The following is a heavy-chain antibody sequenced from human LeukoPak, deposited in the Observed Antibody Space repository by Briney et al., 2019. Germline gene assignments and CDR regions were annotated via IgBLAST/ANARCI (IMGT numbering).Heavy chain of an antibody. CDR2: IFPGDSDT. V-gene: IGHV5-51*01. CDR1: EYRFSDYW. CDR3: VRQFGQRTLDY. D-gene: IGHD3-10*01. J-gene: IGHJ4*02. Sequence: GESLKISCKGSEYRFSDYWIGWVRQMPGKGLQWMGIIFPGDSDTRHSPSFQGQVTISADKSITTAYLQWSSLKASDTAIYYCVRQFGQRTLDYWGQGTLVTVSS.